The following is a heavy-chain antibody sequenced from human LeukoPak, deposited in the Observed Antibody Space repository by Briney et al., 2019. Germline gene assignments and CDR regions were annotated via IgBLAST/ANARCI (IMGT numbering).Heavy chain of an antibody. D-gene: IGHD2-2*01. Sequence: GRSLRLSCAASGFTFSSYAMHWVRQAPGKGLEWVAVISYDGSNKYYADSVKGRFTISRDNSKNTLYLQMNSLRAEDTAVYYCARDRGYCSSTSCHVWDYWGQGTLVTVSS. CDR3: ARDRGYCSSTSCHVWDY. CDR2: ISYDGSNK. CDR1: GFTFSSYA. J-gene: IGHJ4*02. V-gene: IGHV3-30-3*01.